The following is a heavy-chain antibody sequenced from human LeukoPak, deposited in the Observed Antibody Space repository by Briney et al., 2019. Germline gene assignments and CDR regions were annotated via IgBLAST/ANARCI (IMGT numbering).Heavy chain of an antibody. CDR2: ISAYNGNT. CDR1: GYTFTSYG. Sequence: AASVKVSCKASGYTFTSYGISWVRQAPGQGLEWMGWISAYNGNTNYAQKLQGRVTMTTDTSTSTAYMELRGLRSDDTAVYYCARDLNLNDAFDIWGQGTMVTVSS. V-gene: IGHV1-18*01. J-gene: IGHJ3*02. CDR3: ARDLNLNDAFDI.